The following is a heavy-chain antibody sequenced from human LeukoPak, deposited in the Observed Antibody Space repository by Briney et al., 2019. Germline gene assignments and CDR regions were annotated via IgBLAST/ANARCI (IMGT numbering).Heavy chain of an antibody. J-gene: IGHJ6*02. V-gene: IGHV1-24*01. Sequence: ASVTVSCTLSGYTLTELSMHGVRQSPGQGREWMGGFDAEVGETLYAQNLQGTGTMTEDTSTYTSYTELSRLRSEDTAVYYCARVETSRYYYSGMDVWGQGTTVTVSS. CDR2: FDAEVGET. CDR3: ARVETSRYYYSGMDV. CDR1: GYTLTELS. D-gene: IGHD3-3*01.